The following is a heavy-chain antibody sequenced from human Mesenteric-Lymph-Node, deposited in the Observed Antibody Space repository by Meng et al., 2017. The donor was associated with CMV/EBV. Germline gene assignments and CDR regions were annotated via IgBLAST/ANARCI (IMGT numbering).Heavy chain of an antibody. Sequence: GESLKISCAASGFTFSSYGMHWVRQAPGKGLEWVAFIRYDGSNKYYADSVKGRFTISRDNSKNTLYLQMNSLRAEDTAVYYFAGRAFDDDFWSGYSYYYYYYGMDVWGQGTTVTVSS. CDR1: GFTFSSYG. J-gene: IGHJ6*02. CDR3: AGRAFDDDFWSGYSYYYYYYGMDV. CDR2: IRYDGSNK. V-gene: IGHV3-30*02. D-gene: IGHD3-3*01.